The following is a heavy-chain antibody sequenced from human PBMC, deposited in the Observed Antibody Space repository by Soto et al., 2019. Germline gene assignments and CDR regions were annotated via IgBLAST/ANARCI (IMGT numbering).Heavy chain of an antibody. CDR2: IYYSGST. V-gene: IGHV4-30-4*01. J-gene: IGHJ5*02. Sequence: PSETLSLTCAVSGGSISSGDYYWSWIRQPPGKGLEWIGYIYYSGSTYYNPSLKSRVTISVDTSKNQFSLKLSSVTAADTAVYYCARSYDFWSRLAPYNWFDPWGQGTLVTVSS. CDR1: GGSISSGDYY. CDR3: ARSYDFWSRLAPYNWFDP. D-gene: IGHD3-3*01.